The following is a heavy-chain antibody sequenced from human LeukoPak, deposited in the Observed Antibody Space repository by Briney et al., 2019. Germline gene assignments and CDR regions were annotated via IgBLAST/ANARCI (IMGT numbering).Heavy chain of an antibody. CDR3: VRTVKLLDF. CDR1: GFTFGDYA. CDR2: IRSKTYGGTT. Sequence: GGSLRLSCTASGFTFGDYAMSWVRQAPGKGLEGGGFIRSKTYGGTTEYAASVKGRFTISRDDSKSIAYLQMNSLKTEETAVYYCVRTVKLLDFWGQGTLVTVSS. V-gene: IGHV3-49*04. D-gene: IGHD4-11*01. J-gene: IGHJ4*02.